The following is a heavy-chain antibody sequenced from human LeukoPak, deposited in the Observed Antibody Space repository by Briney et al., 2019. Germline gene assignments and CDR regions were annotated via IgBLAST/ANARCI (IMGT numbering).Heavy chain of an antibody. J-gene: IGHJ4*02. CDR1: GFTFSSYG. Sequence: PGGSLRLSCAASGFTFSSYGMHWVRQAPGKGLEWVAVIWYDGSNKYYADSVKGRFTISRDNSKNTLYLQMNSLRAEDTAVYYCARDPGGTMVRGVIGYWGQGTLVTVSS. CDR2: IWYDGSNK. CDR3: ARDPGGTMVRGVIGY. V-gene: IGHV3-33*01. D-gene: IGHD3-10*01.